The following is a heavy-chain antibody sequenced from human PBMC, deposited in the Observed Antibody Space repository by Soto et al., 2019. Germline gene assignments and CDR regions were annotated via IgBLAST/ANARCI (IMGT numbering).Heavy chain of an antibody. D-gene: IGHD2-15*01. V-gene: IGHV4-34*01. CDR2: INRGGSTNCNPEISHTANT. CDR1: GGSFSSYY. CDR3: ARGHPRSFVSTVVVAAYWFDP. Sequence: QVQLQQWGAGLLKPSETLSLTCAVYGGSFSSYYWSWIRQPPGKGLEWIGEINRGGSTNCNPEISHTANTNCNPSLKSRVTISVDTSKNQFSLKLRSVTAADTAVYYCARGHPRSFVSTVVVAAYWFDPWGQGTLVAVSS. J-gene: IGHJ5*02.